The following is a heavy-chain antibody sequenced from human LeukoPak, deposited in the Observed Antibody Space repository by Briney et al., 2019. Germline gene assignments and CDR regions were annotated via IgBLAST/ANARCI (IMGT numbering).Heavy chain of an antibody. V-gene: IGHV3-7*01. CDR3: ARDTPGEESH. CDR2: IKQDGSEK. J-gene: IGHJ4*02. D-gene: IGHD2-2*01. CDR1: GFTFSAYW. Sequence: GGSLRLSCSASGFTFSAYWMSWVRQAPGKGLEWVANIKQDGSEKYYVDSVKGRFTIFRDNAKNSLYLQMNSLRGEDTAVYYCARDTPGEESHWGQGTLVTVSS.